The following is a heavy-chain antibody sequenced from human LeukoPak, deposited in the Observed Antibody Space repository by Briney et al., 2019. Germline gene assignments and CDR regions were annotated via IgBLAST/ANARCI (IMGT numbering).Heavy chain of an antibody. Sequence: GGSLRLSCAASGFTFNNYAMNWVRQAPGKGLEWVSGISGSGGSTYYADSVKGRFTICRDSSKNTLYLQMNSLRAEDTAVYYCAKPKESYYYYYYMDVWGKGTTVTVSS. D-gene: IGHD3-10*01. CDR3: AKPKESYYYYYYMDV. CDR1: GFTFNNYA. CDR2: ISGSGGST. J-gene: IGHJ6*03. V-gene: IGHV3-23*01.